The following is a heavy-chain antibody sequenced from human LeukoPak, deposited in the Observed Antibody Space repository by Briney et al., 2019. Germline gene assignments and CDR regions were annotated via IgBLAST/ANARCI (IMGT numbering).Heavy chain of an antibody. D-gene: IGHD5-18*01. CDR3: AKDRYSYAFEYSDS. Sequence: GGSLRLSCAASGFTFSSHSMNWVRQAPGKGLEWVSYISSSSSARYYADSVKGRFTISRDNSKSTLSLQVSSLRTEDTAVYYCAKDRYSYAFEYSDSWGQGTLVTVSS. J-gene: IGHJ4*02. CDR1: GFTFSSHS. CDR2: ISSSSSAR. V-gene: IGHV3-48*01.